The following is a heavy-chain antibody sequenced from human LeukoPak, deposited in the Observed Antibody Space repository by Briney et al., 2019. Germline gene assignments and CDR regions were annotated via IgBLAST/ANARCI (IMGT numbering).Heavy chain of an antibody. CDR3: AREKTVRGVIIKGGGWFDP. Sequence: SQTLSLTCTVSGGSISSGGYYWSWIRQHPGKGLEWIGYIYYSGSTYYNPSLKSRVTISVDTSKNQFSLKLSSVTAADTAVYYCAREKTVRGVIIKGGGWFDPWGQGTLVTVSS. CDR1: GGSISSGGYY. CDR2: IYYSGST. D-gene: IGHD3-10*01. V-gene: IGHV4-31*03. J-gene: IGHJ5*02.